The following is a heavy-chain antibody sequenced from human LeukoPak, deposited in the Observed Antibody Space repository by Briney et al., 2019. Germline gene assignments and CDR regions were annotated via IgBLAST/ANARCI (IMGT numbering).Heavy chain of an antibody. CDR1: GFTFSNAW. V-gene: IGHV3-7*01. J-gene: IGHJ4*02. D-gene: IGHD3/OR15-3a*01. CDR2: IKQDGSEK. Sequence: GGSLRLSCAASGFTFSNAWMCWVRQAPGKGLEWVANIKQDGSEKYYVDSVKGRFTISRDNAKNSLYLQMNSLRAEDTAVYYCAKMVWSIRSRFDYWGQGTLVTVSS. CDR3: AKMVWSIRSRFDY.